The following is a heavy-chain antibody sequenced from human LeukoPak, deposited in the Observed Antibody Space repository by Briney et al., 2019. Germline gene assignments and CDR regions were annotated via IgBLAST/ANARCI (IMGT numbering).Heavy chain of an antibody. Sequence: PGGSLRLSCAASGFTFTSYWMSWVRQAPGKGLGWVANIKEDGSEKYYVDSVKGRFTISRDNAKNSVSLQMNSLRAEDTAVYFCGKYAYNWNAPDGFDMWGQGTMVIVSS. D-gene: IGHD1-1*01. J-gene: IGHJ3*02. CDR2: IKEDGSEK. CDR3: GKYAYNWNAPDGFDM. V-gene: IGHV3-7*01. CDR1: GFTFTSYW.